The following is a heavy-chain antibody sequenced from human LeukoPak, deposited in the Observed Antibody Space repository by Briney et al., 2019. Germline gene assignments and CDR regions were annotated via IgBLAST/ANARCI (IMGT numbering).Heavy chain of an antibody. Sequence: PSETLSLTCTVSGGSISSSSYYWGWIRQPPGKGLEWIGSIYYNGNTYYNPSLESRVTISVDTSKNQFSLKLNSVTAADTAVYYCAARGYGYGYGWFDPWARGPWSPSPQ. D-gene: IGHD5-18*01. J-gene: IGHJ5*02. CDR2: IYYNGNT. V-gene: IGHV4-39*07. CDR3: AARGYGYGYGWFDP. CDR1: GGSISSSSYY.